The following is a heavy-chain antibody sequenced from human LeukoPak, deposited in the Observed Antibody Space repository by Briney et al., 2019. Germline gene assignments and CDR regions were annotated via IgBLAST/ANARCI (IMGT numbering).Heavy chain of an antibody. J-gene: IGHJ4*02. V-gene: IGHV3-23*01. CDR2: ISGSGGST. CDR3: AKGEYYYGSGSYYNR. CDR1: GFTFSSYA. D-gene: IGHD3-10*01. Sequence: GGSLRLSCAASGFTFSSYAMSWVRQAPGKGLEWVSAISGSGGSTYYADSVKGRFTISRDNSKNTLYLQMNSLRAEDTAVYYCAKGEYYYGSGSYYNRWGQGTLVTVSS.